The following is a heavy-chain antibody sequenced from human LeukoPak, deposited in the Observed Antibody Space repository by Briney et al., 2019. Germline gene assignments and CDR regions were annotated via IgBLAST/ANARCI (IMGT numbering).Heavy chain of an antibody. V-gene: IGHV4-39*01. Sequence: SETLSLTCTVSGGSISSSSYYWGWIRQPPGKGLEWIGSIYYSGSTYYNPSLKSRVTISVDTSKNQFSLKLSSVTAADTAVYYCARHGPYYDFWSGYYTTYYYGMDVWGQGTTVTVSS. D-gene: IGHD3-3*01. CDR3: ARHGPYYDFWSGYYTTYYYGMDV. J-gene: IGHJ6*02. CDR2: IYYSGST. CDR1: GGSISSSSYY.